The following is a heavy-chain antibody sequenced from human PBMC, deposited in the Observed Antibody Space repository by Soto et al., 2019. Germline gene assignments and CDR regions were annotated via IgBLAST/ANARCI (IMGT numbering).Heavy chain of an antibody. CDR3: ARERQVGPSSGRFDP. CDR2: ITYNGRT. CDR1: GDSINSDSVY. V-gene: IGHV4-31*03. Sequence: QVHLQESGPGLVKPSQTLSLTCSVNGDSINSDSVYWSWIRQSPGKGLEYIGYITYNGRTFYNPSLKIRVPMSVDTPKNQFSLEVRSVTAADTAVYYCARERQVGPSSGRFDPWGQGTLVTVST. J-gene: IGHJ5*02.